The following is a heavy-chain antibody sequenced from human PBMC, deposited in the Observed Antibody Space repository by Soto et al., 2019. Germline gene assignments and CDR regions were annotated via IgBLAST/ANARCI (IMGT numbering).Heavy chain of an antibody. V-gene: IGHV4-31*03. D-gene: IGHD1-26*01. J-gene: IGHJ5*01. Sequence: QVQLQESGPGLVKPSQTLSLTCSVSVGSISSGGYYWSWIRQHPEKVLEWIGYIYYSGSTNYTPALKTRVIISVATSSNRSPLDLRSVTAADTAIYYCARHSASWQWFDYWGQGTLVTVSS. CDR1: VGSISSGGYY. CDR2: IYYSGST. CDR3: ARHSASWQWFDY.